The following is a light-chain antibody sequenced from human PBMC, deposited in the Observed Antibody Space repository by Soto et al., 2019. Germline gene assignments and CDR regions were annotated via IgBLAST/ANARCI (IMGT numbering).Light chain of an antibody. CDR3: QQRNAWPPIT. V-gene: IGKV3-11*01. CDR2: DST. Sequence: VLTQSPATLSLSPGERATLSCRASQSIHTSLAWYQQKSGKPPRLVIYDSTLRANGVPDRFGGSRSGTEFTLTINSLEPEDFAVYYCQQRNAWPPITFGQGTRLEIK. CDR1: QSIHTS. J-gene: IGKJ5*01.